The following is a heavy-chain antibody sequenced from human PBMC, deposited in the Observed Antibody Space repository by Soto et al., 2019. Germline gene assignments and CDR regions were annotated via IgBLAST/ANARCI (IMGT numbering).Heavy chain of an antibody. Sequence: LSRGASGFTCVDYGGHLVRQAPGKGLEWVAVISYDGSNKYYADSVKGRFTISRDNSKNTLYLQMNSLRAEDTAVYYCAKARVYSSSSGYYYYYGMDVWGQGTTVTVSS. CDR1: GFTCVDYG. V-gene: IGHV3-30*18. J-gene: IGHJ6*02. CDR3: AKARVYSSSSGYYYYYGMDV. CDR2: ISYDGSNK. D-gene: IGHD6-6*01.